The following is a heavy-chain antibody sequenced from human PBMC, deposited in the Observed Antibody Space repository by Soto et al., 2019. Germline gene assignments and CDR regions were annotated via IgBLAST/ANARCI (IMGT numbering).Heavy chain of an antibody. J-gene: IGHJ5*02. CDR1: GFTFSSYG. Sequence: GGSLRLSCAASGFTFSSYGMHWVRQAPGKGLEWVAVISYDGSNKYYADSVKGRFTISRDNSKNTLYLQMNSLRAEDTAVYYCAKLTGYYDFWSGYLPQPNWFDPWGQGTLVTVSS. V-gene: IGHV3-30*18. CDR3: AKLTGYYDFWSGYLPQPNWFDP. CDR2: ISYDGSNK. D-gene: IGHD3-3*01.